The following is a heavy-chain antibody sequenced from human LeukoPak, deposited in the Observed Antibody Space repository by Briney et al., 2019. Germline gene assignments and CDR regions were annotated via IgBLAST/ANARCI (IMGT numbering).Heavy chain of an antibody. CDR2: ISMNVQTT. J-gene: IGHJ4*02. Sequence: GGSLRLSCSTSGFTFTSHVMHWVRQAPGKGLQYVSGISMNVQTTYYTCSVKGRFTISRDSSKNTVYLQMNSLTAEDTAVYYCVREGLERRTNFDYWGQGTLVSVSS. CDR1: GFTFTSHV. D-gene: IGHD1-1*01. CDR3: VREGLERRTNFDY. V-gene: IGHV3-64D*06.